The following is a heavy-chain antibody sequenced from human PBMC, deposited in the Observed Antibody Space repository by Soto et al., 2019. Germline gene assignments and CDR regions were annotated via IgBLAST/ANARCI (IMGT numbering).Heavy chain of an antibody. CDR2: ISYDGSRK. CDR3: AKDIHHGRDTYHYGDDY. CDR1: GFSFSNYG. Sequence: QVQLVESGGGVVQPGTSLTLSCSASGFSFSNYGMHWVRQAPGKGLEWVSSISYDGSRKHYIVSVKGRFTISRDHSKNTLDLQMTSLRAEDTAVYYCAKDIHHGRDTYHYGDDYWGPGTLVDVSS. J-gene: IGHJ4*02. V-gene: IGHV3-30*18. D-gene: IGHD5-12*01.